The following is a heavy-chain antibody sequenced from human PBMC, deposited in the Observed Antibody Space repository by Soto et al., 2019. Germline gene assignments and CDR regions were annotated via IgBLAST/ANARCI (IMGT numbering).Heavy chain of an antibody. J-gene: IGHJ4*02. Sequence: ASVKVSCKASGNSFTTYYMHWVRQAPGQGLEWMGIINPSGGRTTYAQKFQGRVTMTRDTSTSTFHMELSSLTSEDAAVYYCAGLYHYDSSGYYDYWGQGTLVTVSS. CDR1: GNSFTTYY. CDR2: INPSGGRT. D-gene: IGHD3-22*01. V-gene: IGHV1-46*01. CDR3: AGLYHYDSSGYYDY.